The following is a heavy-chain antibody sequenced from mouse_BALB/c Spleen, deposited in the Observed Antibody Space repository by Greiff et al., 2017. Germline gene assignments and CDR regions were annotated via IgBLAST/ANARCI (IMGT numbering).Heavy chain of an antibody. D-gene: IGHD2-14*01. V-gene: IGHV5-17*02. J-gene: IGHJ3*01. CDR1: GFTFSSFG. CDR3: AREGYRYEAY. CDR2: ISSGSSII. Sequence: EVKLVESGGGLVQPGGSRKLSCAASGFTFSSFGMHWVRQAPEKGLEWVAYISSGSSIIYYADTVKGRFTISRDNPKNTLFLQMTSLRSEDTAMYYCAREGYRYEAYWGQGTLVTVSA.